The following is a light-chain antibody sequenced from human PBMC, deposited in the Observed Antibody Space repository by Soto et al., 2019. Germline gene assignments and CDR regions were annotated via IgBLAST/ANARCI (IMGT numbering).Light chain of an antibody. CDR1: QDIANY. V-gene: IGKV1-33*01. J-gene: IGKJ4*01. CDR3: QQYDNLPLT. CDR2: DAS. Sequence: DIQMTQSPSSLSASVGDRVTITCPASQDIANYLNWYQQKAGRAPKFLIYDASNLETGVPSRFSGSGSGTDFTLTISSLQPEDIATYYCQQYDNLPLTFGGGTKVDIK.